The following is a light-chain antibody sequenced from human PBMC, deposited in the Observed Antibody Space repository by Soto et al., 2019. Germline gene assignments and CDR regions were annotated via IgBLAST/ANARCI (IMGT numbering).Light chain of an antibody. CDR3: LQYGHSSWT. V-gene: IGKV3-20*01. Sequence: EIVLTQSPGTLSLSPGERATLSCRASQSISSNYLAWYQQKPGQAPRLLIYATSSRATGIPDRFSGSGSGTDFTLTISRLEPEDFAVYYCLQYGHSSWTFGQGTKVDIK. CDR2: ATS. CDR1: QSISSNY. J-gene: IGKJ1*01.